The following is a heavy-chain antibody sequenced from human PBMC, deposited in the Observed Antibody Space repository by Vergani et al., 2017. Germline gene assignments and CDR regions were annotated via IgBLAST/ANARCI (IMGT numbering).Heavy chain of an antibody. D-gene: IGHD3-22*01. CDR1: GFTFSACP. J-gene: IGHJ4*02. Sequence: EVQLLQSGGGVIQPGGSVRLSCAASGFTFSACPMTWVRQAPGKGLEWVSAISARYPSTYYADSVKGRFTISRDNSKNMLYLQMNSLRAEDTAVYYCARLSYDTTPYWQWGYDCWVQGTLVSVSS. CDR2: ISARYPST. CDR3: ARLSYDTTPYWQWGYDC. V-gene: IGHV3-23*01.